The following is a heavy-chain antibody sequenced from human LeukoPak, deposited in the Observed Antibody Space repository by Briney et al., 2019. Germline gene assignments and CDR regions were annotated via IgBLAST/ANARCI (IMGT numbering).Heavy chain of an antibody. CDR3: ARGGYYYYMDV. J-gene: IGHJ6*03. V-gene: IGHV3-30*04. CDR2: ISYDGSNK. Sequence: GGSLRLSCAASGFTFSSYAMHRVRQAPGKGLEWVAVISYDGSNKYYADSVKGRFTISRDNSKNTLYLQMNSLRAEDTAVYYCARGGYYYYMDVWGKGTTVTVSS. CDR1: GFTFSSYA.